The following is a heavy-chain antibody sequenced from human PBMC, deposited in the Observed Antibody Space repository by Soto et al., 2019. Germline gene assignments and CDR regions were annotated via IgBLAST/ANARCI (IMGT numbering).Heavy chain of an antibody. Sequence: PSETLSLTCTVSGGSVSSGSYYWSWIRQPPGKGLEWIGYIYYSGSTNYNPSLKSRVTISVDTSKNQFSLKLSSVTAADTAVYYCARVHGGYENWFDPWGQGTLVTVSS. D-gene: IGHD5-12*01. J-gene: IGHJ5*02. CDR1: GGSVSSGSYY. V-gene: IGHV4-61*01. CDR2: IYYSGST. CDR3: ARVHGGYENWFDP.